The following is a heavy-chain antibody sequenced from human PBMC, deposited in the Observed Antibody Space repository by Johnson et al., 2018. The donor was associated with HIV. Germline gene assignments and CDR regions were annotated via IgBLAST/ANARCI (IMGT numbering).Heavy chain of an antibody. V-gene: IGHV3-11*01. Sequence: QVQLVESGGGLVKPGGSLRLSCAASGFTFSDYYMSWIRQAPGKGLEWVSYISSSGSGGSTYYAASVRGRFTISRDNSKNTLYLQMNSLRAEDTAVYYCAKDFRDNTGSPWAFDVWGQGTVVSVSS. CDR2: ISSSGSGGST. CDR3: AKDFRDNTGSPWAFDV. D-gene: IGHD1-26*01. J-gene: IGHJ3*01. CDR1: GFTFSDYY.